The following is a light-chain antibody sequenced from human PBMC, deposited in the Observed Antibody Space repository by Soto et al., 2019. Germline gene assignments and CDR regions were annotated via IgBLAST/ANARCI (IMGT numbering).Light chain of an antibody. CDR3: QQRSAWPYT. V-gene: IGKV3-11*01. CDR1: QSVRSY. J-gene: IGKJ2*01. Sequence: EVVLTQSPATLSLFPGERATLTCRASQSVRSYLAWYQQKPGQAPRLLIYDASSRATGIPARFSGGGSGTDFTVTIDSLEPEDFAVYYCQQRSAWPYTFGQGTKLENK. CDR2: DAS.